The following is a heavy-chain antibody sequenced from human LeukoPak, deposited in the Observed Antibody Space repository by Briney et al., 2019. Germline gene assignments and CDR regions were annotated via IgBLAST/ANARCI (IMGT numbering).Heavy chain of an antibody. CDR2: ISSSSSTI. CDR3: ARKGSRRDSLEAFDI. D-gene: IGHD1-1*01. V-gene: IGHV3-48*04. J-gene: IGHJ3*02. CDR1: GFTFSSYS. Sequence: GGSLRPSCAASGFTFSSYSMNWVRQAPGKGLEWVSYISSSSSTIYYADSVKGRFTISRDNAKNSLYLQKNSLRAEDTAVYYCARKGSRRDSLEAFDIWGQGTMVTVSS.